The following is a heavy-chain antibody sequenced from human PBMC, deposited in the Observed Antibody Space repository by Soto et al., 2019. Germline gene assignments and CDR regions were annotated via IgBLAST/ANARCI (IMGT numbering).Heavy chain of an antibody. D-gene: IGHD3-3*01. J-gene: IGHJ4*02. V-gene: IGHV3-23*01. CDR2: IIGIGGST. CDR3: ASRPAYYDFWSGYYFDY. Sequence: GGSLRLSCAASGFTFSSYAMSWVRQAPGKGFVWVLAIIGIGGSTFFAVFVKGRFTISRDNSKNTLYLQMNSLRAVDTAVYYCASRPAYYDFWSGYYFDYWGQGTLVTVSS. CDR1: GFTFSSYA.